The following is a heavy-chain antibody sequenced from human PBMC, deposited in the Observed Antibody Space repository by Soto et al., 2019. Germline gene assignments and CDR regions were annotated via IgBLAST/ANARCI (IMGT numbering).Heavy chain of an antibody. J-gene: IGHJ4*02. D-gene: IGHD3-10*01. CDR3: ARQAYYGPGTYYSDY. Sequence: PGESLKISCKVSGYNFISYWIAWVRQMPGKGLEWMGIIYPGDSDATHSPSFQGQVTMSVDRSASTAYLRWSSLKASDTAIYYCARQAYYGPGTYYSDYWGQGTLVTVSS. V-gene: IGHV5-51*01. CDR2: IYPGDSDA. CDR1: GYNFISYW.